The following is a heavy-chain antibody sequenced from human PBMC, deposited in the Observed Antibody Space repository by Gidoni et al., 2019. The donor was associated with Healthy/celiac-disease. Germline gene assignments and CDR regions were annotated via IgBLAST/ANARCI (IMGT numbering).Heavy chain of an antibody. Sequence: QVQLQESGPGLVKPSETLSLTCTVSGYSISSGYYWGWIRQPPGKGLEWIGSIYHSGSTYYNPSLKSRVTISVDTSKNQFSLKLSSVTAADTAVYYCARVGPREDIVVVVAARDFDYWGQGTLVTVSS. J-gene: IGHJ4*02. CDR3: ARVGPREDIVVVVAARDFDY. D-gene: IGHD2-15*01. V-gene: IGHV4-38-2*02. CDR1: GYSISSGYY. CDR2: IYHSGST.